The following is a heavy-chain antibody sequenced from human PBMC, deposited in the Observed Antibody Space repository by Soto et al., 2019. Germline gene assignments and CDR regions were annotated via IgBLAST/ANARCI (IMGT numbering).Heavy chain of an antibody. CDR2: IKTKTDDGTT. V-gene: IGHV3-15*01. Sequence: GGSLRLSCAASGFTFDDFFMTGVRQAPGKGLEWVGRIKTKTDDGTTEYAAPVKGRFTISRDDSKNTAYLQMNSLQIEDTGVYYCTTERCTGRNYYAKNAFDSWGQGTMVTVSS. CDR3: TTERCTGRNYYAKNAFDS. CDR1: GFTFDDFF. J-gene: IGHJ3*02. D-gene: IGHD2-8*02.